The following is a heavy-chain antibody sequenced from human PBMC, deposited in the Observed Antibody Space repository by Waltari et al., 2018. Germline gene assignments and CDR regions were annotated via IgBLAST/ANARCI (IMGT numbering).Heavy chain of an antibody. J-gene: IGHJ6*03. Sequence: EVQLVESGGGLVKPGGSLRLSCAASGFTFSSYSMNWVRHAPGKGLEWVSSISSSSSYIYYADSAKGRFTISRDNAKNSLYLQMNSLRAEDTAVYYCARGPTIVFYYYYMDVWGKGTTVTVSS. CDR3: ARGPTIVFYYYYMDV. V-gene: IGHV3-21*01. CDR2: ISSSSSYI. CDR1: GFTFSSYS. D-gene: IGHD1-26*01.